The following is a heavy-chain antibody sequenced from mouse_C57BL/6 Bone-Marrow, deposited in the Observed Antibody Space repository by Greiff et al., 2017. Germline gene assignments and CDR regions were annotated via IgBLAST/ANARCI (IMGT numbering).Heavy chain of an antibody. J-gene: IGHJ2*01. V-gene: IGHV1-64*01. D-gene: IGHD1-1*01. CDR1: GYTFTSYW. Sequence: QVQLKQPGAELVKPGASVKLSCKASGYTFTSYWMHWVKQRPGQGLEWIGMIHPNSGSTNYNEKFKSKATLTVDKSSSTAYMQLSSLTSEDSAVYYCARPHYYGSSYWYYFDYWGQGTTLTVSS. CDR2: IHPNSGST. CDR3: ARPHYYGSSYWYYFDY.